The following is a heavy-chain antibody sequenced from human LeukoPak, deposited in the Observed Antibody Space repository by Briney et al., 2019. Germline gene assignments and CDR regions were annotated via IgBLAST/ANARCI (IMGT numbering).Heavy chain of an antibody. Sequence: GESLKISCNGSGDTFTNYWIAWVRLMPGKGLEWMGVIWPGDSDDRYSPSFQGQVTISADRSINTAYLQWGSLKTSDTAIYYCARRKFGSSSSFDSWGQGTLVTVSS. CDR3: ARRKFGSSSSFDS. J-gene: IGHJ5*01. CDR2: IWPGDSDD. CDR1: GDTFTNYW. V-gene: IGHV5-51*01. D-gene: IGHD6-6*01.